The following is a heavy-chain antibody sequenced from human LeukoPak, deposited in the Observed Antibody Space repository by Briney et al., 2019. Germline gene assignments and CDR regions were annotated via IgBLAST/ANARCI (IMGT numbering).Heavy chain of an antibody. J-gene: IGHJ4*02. D-gene: IGHD6-19*01. CDR3: ARLAYSSGWLDY. Sequence: SETLSLTCTVSGASISTSSFYWGWIRQPPGRGLEWIASIFYSGSTYYNPFLKSRVTISVDTSKNQFSLKLSSVTAADTAVYYCARLAYSSGWLDYWGQGTLVTVSS. CDR2: IFYSGST. CDR1: GASISTSSFY. V-gene: IGHV4-39*07.